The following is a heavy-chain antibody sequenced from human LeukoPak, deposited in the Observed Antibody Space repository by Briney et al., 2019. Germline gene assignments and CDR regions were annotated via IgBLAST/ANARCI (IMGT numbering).Heavy chain of an antibody. J-gene: IGHJ4*02. V-gene: IGHV4-39*07. CDR1: GGSISSSSYY. D-gene: IGHD2-2*01. Sequence: PSETLSLTCTVSGGSISSSSYYWGWIRQPPGKGLEWIGSIYYSGSTYYNPSLKSRVTISVDTSKNQFSLKLSSVTAADTAVYYCARRVVVPAATNFDYWGQGTLVTVSS. CDR2: IYYSGST. CDR3: ARRVVVPAATNFDY.